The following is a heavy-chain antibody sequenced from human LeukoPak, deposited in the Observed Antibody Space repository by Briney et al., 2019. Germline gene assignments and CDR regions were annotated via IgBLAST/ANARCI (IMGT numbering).Heavy chain of an antibody. V-gene: IGHV1-69*04. CDR1: GGTFSSYA. CDR3: AREGDYYDSSGYYFPAPYYFDY. J-gene: IGHJ4*02. CDR2: IIPILGMA. D-gene: IGHD3-22*01. Sequence: SVKVSCKGSGGTFSSYAISCVRQAPGQGLEWMGRIIPILGMANYAQNFQGRVTITADKSTSTAYMELSSLRSEDTAVYYCAREGDYYDSSGYYFPAPYYFDYWGQGTLVTVSS.